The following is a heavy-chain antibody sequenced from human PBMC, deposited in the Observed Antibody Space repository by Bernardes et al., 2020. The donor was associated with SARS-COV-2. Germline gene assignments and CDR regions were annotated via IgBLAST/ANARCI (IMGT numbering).Heavy chain of an antibody. J-gene: IGHJ3*02. CDR3: AKDGPHFDLDI. Sequence: GGSLRLSCAASGFVFSTSGMHWVRQAPGKGLECVAFILYDGSDKIYADSVKGRFTISRDISKSTLYLQMDNLRPDDTAVYYCAKDGPHFDLDIWGQGTMVTVSS. D-gene: IGHD3-3*02. CDR1: GFVFSTSG. CDR2: ILYDGSDK. V-gene: IGHV3-30*18.